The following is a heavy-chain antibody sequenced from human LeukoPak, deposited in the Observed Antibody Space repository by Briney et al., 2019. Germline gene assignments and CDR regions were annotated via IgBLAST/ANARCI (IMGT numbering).Heavy chain of an antibody. CDR1: GYTFTSYY. CDR2: INPSGGST. J-gene: IGHJ5*02. Sequence: GASVKVSCKASGYTFTSYYIHWVRQAPGEGLEWLGIINPSGGSTSYAQKFQGRVTMTRDTSTSTVYMELSSLRSEDTAVYYCARGRGNYDILTGLFDPWGQGTLVTVSS. CDR3: ARGRGNYDILTGLFDP. D-gene: IGHD3-9*01. V-gene: IGHV1-46*01.